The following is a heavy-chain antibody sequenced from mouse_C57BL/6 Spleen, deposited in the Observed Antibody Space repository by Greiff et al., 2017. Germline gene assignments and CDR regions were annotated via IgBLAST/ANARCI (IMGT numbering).Heavy chain of an antibody. D-gene: IGHD2-5*01. J-gene: IGHJ1*03. CDR2: INYDGSST. CDR1: GFTFSDYY. Sequence: EVKLVESEGGLVKPGSSMKLSCTASGFTFSDYYMAWVRQVPEKGLEWVANINYDGSSTYYLDSLKSRFIISRDNAKNILYLQMSSLKSEDTATYYCARDGPSYYSNWYFDVWGTGTTVTVSS. CDR3: ARDGPSYYSNWYFDV. V-gene: IGHV5-16*01.